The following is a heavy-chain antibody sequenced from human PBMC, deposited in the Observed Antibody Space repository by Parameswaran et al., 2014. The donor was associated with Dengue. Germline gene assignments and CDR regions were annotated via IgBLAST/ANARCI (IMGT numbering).Heavy chain of an antibody. D-gene: IGHD2-15*01. V-gene: IGHV4-31*02. CDR2: IYYRGST. J-gene: IGHJ3*02. Sequence: WIRQPPGKGLEWIGYIYYRGSTYYNPSLKSRITISVDTSKNQFSLNLSSVTAADTAVYYCARAGFVEAFDIWGQGDSGHRLL. CDR3: ARAGFVEAFDI.